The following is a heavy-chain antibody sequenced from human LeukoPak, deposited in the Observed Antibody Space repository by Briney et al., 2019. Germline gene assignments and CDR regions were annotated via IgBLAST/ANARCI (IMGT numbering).Heavy chain of an antibody. Sequence: SETLSLTCAVSGGSISSGGYSWSWIRQPPGKGLEWIGYIYHSGSTYYNPSLKSRVTISVDRSKNQFSLKLSSVTAADTAVYYCARGAYCSSTSCYPYYYYGMDVWGKGTTATVSS. CDR3: ARGAYCSSTSCYPYYYYGMDV. D-gene: IGHD2-2*01. J-gene: IGHJ6*04. CDR2: IYHSGST. CDR1: GGSISSGGYS. V-gene: IGHV4-30-2*01.